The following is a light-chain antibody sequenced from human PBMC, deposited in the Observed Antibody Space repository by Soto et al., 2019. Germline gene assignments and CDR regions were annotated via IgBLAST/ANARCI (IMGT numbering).Light chain of an antibody. CDR2: DAS. Sequence: EIVLTQSPATLSLSPGERATLSCRASQSVRSNLAWYQQKPGQAPRLLIYDASNRATGIPGRFSGSGSGTGFTLTISNLEPEDFAVYYCQQRSNWPWTFGQGAKVEIK. J-gene: IGKJ1*01. CDR1: QSVRSN. CDR3: QQRSNWPWT. V-gene: IGKV3-11*01.